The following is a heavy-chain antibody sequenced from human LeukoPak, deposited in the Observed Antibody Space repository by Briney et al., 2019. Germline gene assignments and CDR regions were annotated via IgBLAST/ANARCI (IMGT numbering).Heavy chain of an antibody. CDR3: ARDERYDSSGYPFDY. D-gene: IGHD3-22*01. CDR1: GYTFTGYF. Sequence: GSSVKVSCKASGYTFTGYFIHWVRQAPRQGLEWMGWINPNSGDTNYAQKFQGRVTMTRDTSISTAYMELSRLRSDDTAVYYCARDERYDSSGYPFDYWGQGTLVTVSS. J-gene: IGHJ4*02. V-gene: IGHV1-2*02. CDR2: INPNSGDT.